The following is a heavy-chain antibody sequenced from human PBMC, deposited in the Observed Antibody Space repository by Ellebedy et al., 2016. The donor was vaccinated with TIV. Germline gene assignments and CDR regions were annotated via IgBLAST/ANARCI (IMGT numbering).Heavy chain of an antibody. D-gene: IGHD5-12*01. Sequence: ESLKISCAASGFTFSRYWMSWVRQPPGKGLEWIGEIYHSGSTNYNPSLKSRVTISVDKSKNQFSLKLSSVTAADTAVYYCAKTLRVWLPETYYYYMDVWGKGTTVTVSS. CDR1: GFTFSRYW. J-gene: IGHJ6*03. V-gene: IGHV4/OR15-8*01. CDR2: IYHSGST. CDR3: AKTLRVWLPETYYYYMDV.